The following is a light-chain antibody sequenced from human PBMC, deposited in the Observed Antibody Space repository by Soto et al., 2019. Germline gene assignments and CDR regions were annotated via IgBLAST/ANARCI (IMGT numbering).Light chain of an antibody. CDR2: GAS. Sequence: EIVMTQSPATLSVSPGERATLSCRASQSFSSNLAWYQQKPGQAPRLLIYGASTRATGIPARFSGSGSGTEFTLTISSMQSEDFAVDYCQHYNHCPRTFRQGPKVEIK. CDR1: QSFSSN. CDR3: QHYNHCPRT. V-gene: IGKV3-15*01. J-gene: IGKJ1*01.